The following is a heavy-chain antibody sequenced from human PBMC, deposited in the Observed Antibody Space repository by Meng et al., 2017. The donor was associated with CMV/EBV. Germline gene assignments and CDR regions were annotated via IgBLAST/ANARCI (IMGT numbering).Heavy chain of an antibody. CDR3: ARLSGSGTTSTGYHYAFDS. Sequence: VPALVRPCQRRSLTCSVVGVSTTSVLYCWSWIRQPPGKGLEWIGYIYYSGTTYYNPSLESRVTISVDTSKNQFSLNLSSVTAADTAVYYCARLSGSGTTSTGYHYAFDSWGQGTLVTVSS. CDR1: GVSTTSVLYC. D-gene: IGHD3-22*01. CDR2: IYYSGTT. J-gene: IGHJ4*02. V-gene: IGHV4-30-4*08.